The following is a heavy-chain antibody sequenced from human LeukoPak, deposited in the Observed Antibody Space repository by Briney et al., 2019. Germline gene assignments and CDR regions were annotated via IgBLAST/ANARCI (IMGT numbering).Heavy chain of an antibody. Sequence: ASVKVSFKASGYTLTSYDINWVRQATGQGLEWMGWMNPNSGNTGYAQKFQGRVTMTRNTSISTAYMELSSLRSEDTAVYYCARPQTTVKNLNYYGMDVWGQGTTVTVSS. V-gene: IGHV1-8*01. D-gene: IGHD4-11*01. J-gene: IGHJ6*02. CDR3: ARPQTTVKNLNYYGMDV. CDR1: GYTLTSYD. CDR2: MNPNSGNT.